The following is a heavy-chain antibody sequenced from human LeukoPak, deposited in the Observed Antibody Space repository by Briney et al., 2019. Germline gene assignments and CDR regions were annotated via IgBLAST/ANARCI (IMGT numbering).Heavy chain of an antibody. J-gene: IGHJ5*02. CDR1: GGTFSSYA. D-gene: IGHD3-16*02. CDR2: IIPIFGTA. V-gene: IGHV1-69*05. CDR3: ARGDYVWGSYRYSWFDP. Sequence: ASVKVSCKASGGTFSSYAISWVRQAPGQGLEWMGGIIPIFGTANYAQKFQGRVTMTRDTSTSTVYMELSSLRSEDTAMYYCARGDYVWGSYRYSWFDPWGQGTLVTVSS.